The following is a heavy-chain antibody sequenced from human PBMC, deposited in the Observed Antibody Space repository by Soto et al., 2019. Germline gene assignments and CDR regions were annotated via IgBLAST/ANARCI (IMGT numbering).Heavy chain of an antibody. J-gene: IGHJ6*02. CDR2: ISAYNGNT. CDR3: ARSGYSSSSYGNHRIHYYYYGRDV. Sequence: QVQLVQSGAEVKKTGASVQVSCKASGYTFTGYGISWERQAPGQGLEWMGWISAYNGNTNYAQKLQGRVTMTTDTSAIAAKMVMRSPRSDDTALYYCARSGYSSSSYGNHRIHYYYYGRDVWGQGTTGTVSS. V-gene: IGHV1-18*04. CDR1: GYTFTGYG. D-gene: IGHD6-13*01.